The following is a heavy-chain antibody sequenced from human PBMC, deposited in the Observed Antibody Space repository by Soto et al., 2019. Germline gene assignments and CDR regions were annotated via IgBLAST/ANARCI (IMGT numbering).Heavy chain of an antibody. CDR1: GFTLSSYW. CDR3: ASGLRYFDWLLSGAFDI. Sequence: PGGSLRPSCAASGFTLSSYWMSWVRQAPGKGLEWVANIKQDGSEKYYVDSVKGRFTISRDNAKNSLYLQMNSLRAEDTAVYYCASGLRYFDWLLSGAFDIWGQGTMVTVSS. D-gene: IGHD3-9*01. J-gene: IGHJ3*02. CDR2: IKQDGSEK. V-gene: IGHV3-7*01.